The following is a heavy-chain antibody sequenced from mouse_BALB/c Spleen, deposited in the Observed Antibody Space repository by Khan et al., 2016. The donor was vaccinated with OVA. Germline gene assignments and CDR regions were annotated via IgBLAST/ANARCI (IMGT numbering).Heavy chain of an antibody. V-gene: IGHV2-6-7*01. D-gene: IGHD2-4*01. CDR3: AREIYYDYAYYYAMDY. Sequence: QMQLEESGPGLVAPSQSLSITCTVSGFSLTGYGVNWVRQPPGKGLEWLRMIWGDGSTDYNSALKSRLSISKDNSKSQVFLKMNSLHTDDTARYYCAREIYYDYAYYYAMDYWGQGTSVTVSS. J-gene: IGHJ4*01. CDR1: GFSLTGYG. CDR2: IWGDGST.